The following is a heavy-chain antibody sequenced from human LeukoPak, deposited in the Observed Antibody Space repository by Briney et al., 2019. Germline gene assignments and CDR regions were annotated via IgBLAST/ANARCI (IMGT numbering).Heavy chain of an antibody. Sequence: GASVKVSCKASGYTFTGYYMHWVRQAPGQGLEWMGRINPNSGGTNYAQKFQGRVTMTRDTSISTDYMELSRLRSDDTAVYYCARDLKFGGVIVPPGYWGQGTLVTVSS. CDR1: GYTFTGYY. CDR3: ARDLKFGGVIVPPGY. J-gene: IGHJ4*02. CDR2: INPNSGGT. D-gene: IGHD3-16*02. V-gene: IGHV1-2*06.